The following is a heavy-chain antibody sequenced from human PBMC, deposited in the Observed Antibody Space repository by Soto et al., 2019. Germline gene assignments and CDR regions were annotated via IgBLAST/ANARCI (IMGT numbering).Heavy chain of an antibody. Sequence: ASVKVSCKASGGTFSSYTISWVRQAPGQGLEWMGGIIPIFGTANYAQKFQGRVTITADESTSTAYMELSSLRSEDTAVYYCARGGRDYDSSGYQIAFDYWGQGTLVTVSS. CDR1: GGTFSSYT. CDR3: ARGGRDYDSSGYQIAFDY. J-gene: IGHJ4*02. CDR2: IIPIFGTA. V-gene: IGHV1-69*13. D-gene: IGHD3-22*01.